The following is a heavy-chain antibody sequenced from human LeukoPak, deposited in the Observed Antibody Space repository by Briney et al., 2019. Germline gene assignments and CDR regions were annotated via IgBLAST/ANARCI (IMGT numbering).Heavy chain of an antibody. CDR3: ARERRYYDSSSYPDY. CDR1: GYTFTSYF. V-gene: IGHV1-18*04. J-gene: IGHJ4*02. D-gene: IGHD3-22*01. Sequence: APVKGSSKASGYTFTSYFMHWGRHAPRQRLGWVGVINPDNGNTNYAQKLRGRVTMTTDTSTSTAYMELRSLRSDDTAVYYCARERRYYDSSSYPDYWGQGTLVTVSS. CDR2: INPDNGNT.